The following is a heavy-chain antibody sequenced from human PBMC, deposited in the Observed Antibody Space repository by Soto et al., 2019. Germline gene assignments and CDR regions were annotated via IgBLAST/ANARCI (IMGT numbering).Heavy chain of an antibody. V-gene: IGHV3-30*18. J-gene: IGHJ4*02. Sequence: QVQLVESGGRVVQPGRSLRLSCAASGFTFSRYGMHWVRQAPGKGLEWVAVISFDGSKKYYAESVTGRFTISRDNSKNTLYLQVNSQRAEDTAVYYCAKEAGSVAFDFWGEGTLVTVSS. CDR2: ISFDGSKK. CDR1: GFTFSRYG. CDR3: AKEAGSVAFDF. D-gene: IGHD2-15*01.